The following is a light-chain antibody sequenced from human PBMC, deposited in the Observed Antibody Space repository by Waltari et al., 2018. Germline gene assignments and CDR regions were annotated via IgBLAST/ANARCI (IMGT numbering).Light chain of an antibody. J-gene: IGKJ1*01. CDR3: QQYSDLWS. V-gene: IGKV3-20*01. CDR1: QSVTSS. CDR2: CAS. Sequence: IVLTQSPGTLSLSPGERATLSCRASQSVTSSLAWYHQKPGQAPKLLIYCASTRATDIPDRFSGSGSGVDFTLTISSLAPEDFGIYFCQQYSDLWSFGQGTKVEMK.